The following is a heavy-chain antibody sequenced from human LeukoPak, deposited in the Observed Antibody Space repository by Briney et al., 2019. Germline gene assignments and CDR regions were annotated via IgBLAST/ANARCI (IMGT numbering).Heavy chain of an antibody. CDR1: GYTFTSYY. Sequence: ASVKVSCKASGYTFTSYYMHWVRQAPGQGLEWMEIINPNGGSTAYAQRFQGRVTMTRDTSTSTVYMEVSSLRSEDTAMYYCARALGESPTGIVGYYYYGMDVWGQGTTVFVSS. J-gene: IGHJ6*02. D-gene: IGHD1-26*01. CDR3: ARALGESPTGIVGYYYYGMDV. V-gene: IGHV1-46*01. CDR2: INPNGGST.